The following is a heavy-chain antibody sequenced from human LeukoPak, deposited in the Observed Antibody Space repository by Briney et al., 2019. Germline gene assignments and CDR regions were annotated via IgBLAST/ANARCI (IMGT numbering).Heavy chain of an antibody. Sequence: GGSLRLSCAASGFTFSSYWMSWVRQAPGKGLEWVANIKQDGSEKYYVDSVKGRFTISRDNAKNSLYLQMNSLRAEDTAVYYCARDTEFTIFGVIYSDSEPYYYGMDVWGQGTTVTVSS. CDR3: ARDTEFTIFGVIYSDSEPYYYGMDV. J-gene: IGHJ6*02. CDR2: IKQDGSEK. V-gene: IGHV3-7*01. CDR1: GFTFSSYW. D-gene: IGHD3-3*01.